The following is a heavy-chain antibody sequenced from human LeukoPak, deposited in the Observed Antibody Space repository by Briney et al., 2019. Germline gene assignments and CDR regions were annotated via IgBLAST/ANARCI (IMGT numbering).Heavy chain of an antibody. Sequence: PGGSLRLSCAASGFTFSSYSMNWVRQAPGKGLEWVSSISSSSSSSYIYYADSVKGRFTISRDNAKNSLYLQMNSLRAEDTAVYYCARDKVGATGKDYWGQGTLVTVSS. CDR2: ISSSSSSSYI. CDR1: GFTFSSYS. V-gene: IGHV3-21*01. CDR3: ARDKVGATGKDY. D-gene: IGHD1-26*01. J-gene: IGHJ4*02.